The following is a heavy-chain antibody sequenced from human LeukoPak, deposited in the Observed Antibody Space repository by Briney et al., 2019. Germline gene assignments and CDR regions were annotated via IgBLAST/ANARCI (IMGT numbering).Heavy chain of an antibody. J-gene: IGHJ2*01. CDR1: GGSISSGDYY. CDR2: IYYSGST. CDR3: ARGITVTTPWDWYFDL. Sequence: SQTLSLTCTVSGGSISSGDYYWSWIRQPPGKGLEWIGYIYYSGSTYYNPSLKSRVTISVDTSKNQFSLKLSSVTAADTAVYYCARGITVTTPWDWYFDLWGRGTLVTVSS. D-gene: IGHD4-17*01. V-gene: IGHV4-30-4*01.